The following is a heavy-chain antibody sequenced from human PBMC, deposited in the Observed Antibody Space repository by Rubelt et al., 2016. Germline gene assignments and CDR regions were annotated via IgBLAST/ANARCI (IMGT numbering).Heavy chain of an antibody. CDR2: IYPGDSDT. V-gene: IGHV5-51*01. CDR1: GYSFTSYW. D-gene: IGHD2-21*02. J-gene: IGHJ6*02. CDR3: ARHFAYCGGDCSLYGMDV. Sequence: GESLKISCKGSGYSFTSYWIGWVRQMPGKGLEWMGIIYPGDSDTKYSPSFQGQVTISTDKSISTAYLQWSSLKASDTAMYYCARHFAYCGGDCSLYGMDVWGQGTTVTVSS.